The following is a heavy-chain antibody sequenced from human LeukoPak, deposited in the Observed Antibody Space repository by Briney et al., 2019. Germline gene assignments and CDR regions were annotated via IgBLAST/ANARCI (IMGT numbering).Heavy chain of an antibody. CDR3: ARDDVYGDYVGAY. V-gene: IGHV3-33*08. CDR2: IWYGGSDK. Sequence: PGGSLRLSCAASGFTVSSNYMSWVRQAPGKGLEWVAVIWYGGSDKYYADSVKGRFTISRDNSKNTLYLQMNSLRAEDTAVYYCARDDVYGDYVGAYWGQGTLVTVSS. J-gene: IGHJ4*02. D-gene: IGHD4-17*01. CDR1: GFTVSSNY.